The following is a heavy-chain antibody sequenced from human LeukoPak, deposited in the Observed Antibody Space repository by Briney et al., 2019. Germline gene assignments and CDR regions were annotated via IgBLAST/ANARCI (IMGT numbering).Heavy chain of an antibody. CDR2: ISSRGSVI. CDR1: GFTFSSYE. Sequence: GGSLRLSCVASGFTFSSYEMNWVRQAPGKGLEWVSYISSRGSVIYYADSVKGRFTISRDNAKNSLFLQMNSLRAEDTAVYFCARAHYYGSGSYCNPDWGQGTLVTVSS. J-gene: IGHJ4*02. V-gene: IGHV3-48*03. D-gene: IGHD3-10*01. CDR3: ARAHYYGSGSYCNPD.